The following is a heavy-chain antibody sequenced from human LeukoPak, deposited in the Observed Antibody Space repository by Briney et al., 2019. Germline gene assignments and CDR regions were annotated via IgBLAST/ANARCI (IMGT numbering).Heavy chain of an antibody. D-gene: IGHD5-18*01. CDR2: INSDSSST. V-gene: IGHV3-74*01. J-gene: IGHJ4*02. CDR1: GFTFSRYW. Sequence: GGSLRLSCTASGFTFSRYWMHWVRQAPGKGLVWVSRINSDSSSTRHVDSVKGRFTISRDNAKNTLYLQMNGLRAEDTAVYYCARVGYSYGLDHDYDYWGQGTLVTVSS. CDR3: ARVGYSYGLDHDYDY.